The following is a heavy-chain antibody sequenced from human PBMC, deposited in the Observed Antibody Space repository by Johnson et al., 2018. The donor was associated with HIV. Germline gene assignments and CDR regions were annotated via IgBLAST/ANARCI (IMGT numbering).Heavy chain of an antibody. Sequence: VQLVESGGGVVQPGRSLRLSCAASGFTFSSYWMSWVRQAPGKGLEWVSVIYSGGSTYYADSVKGRFTISRDNSKNTAYLQMNSLKTEDTAVYYCTRRRDLDAFDIWGQGTMVTVSS. CDR3: TRRRDLDAFDI. J-gene: IGHJ3*02. CDR2: IYSGGST. V-gene: IGHV3-66*04. CDR1: GFTFSSYW.